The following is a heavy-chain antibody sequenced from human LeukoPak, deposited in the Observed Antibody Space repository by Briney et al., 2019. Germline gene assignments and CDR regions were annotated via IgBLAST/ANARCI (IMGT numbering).Heavy chain of an antibody. CDR3: ARVAEAAAFDS. CDR1: GFTFNPYS. J-gene: IGHJ4*02. Sequence: PGGSLRLSCATSGFTFNPYSINWVRQAPGKGLEWISYINAHRTTYYADSVEGRFTISRDNAKNSAYLQLNSLRVEDTAVYYCARVAEAAAFDSWGQGTLVTVSS. D-gene: IGHD6-13*01. V-gene: IGHV3-48*01. CDR2: INAHRTT.